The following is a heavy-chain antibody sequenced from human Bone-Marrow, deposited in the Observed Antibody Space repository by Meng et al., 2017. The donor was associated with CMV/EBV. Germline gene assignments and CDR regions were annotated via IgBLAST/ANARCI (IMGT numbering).Heavy chain of an antibody. J-gene: IGHJ5*02. CDR1: GYTFTGYY. CDR3: ASRYCSSTSCFP. V-gene: IGHV1-2*02. Sequence: GESLKISCKASGYTFTGYYMHWVRQAPGQGLEWLGWVTPYSGGTFYAQKFKGRVTMTRDTSISTAYMELSRLRSDDTAVYYCASRYCSSTSCFPWGQGTLVTVSS. D-gene: IGHD2-2*01. CDR2: VTPYSGGT.